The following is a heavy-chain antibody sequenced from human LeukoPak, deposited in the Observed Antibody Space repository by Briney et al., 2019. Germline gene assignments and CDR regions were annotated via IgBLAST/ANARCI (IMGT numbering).Heavy chain of an antibody. CDR3: ARDLPYYDSSGYSPLWYFDY. D-gene: IGHD3-22*01. CDR2: IKQDGSEK. J-gene: IGHJ4*02. Sequence: GGSLRLSCLASGFTFSSYWMSWVRQAPGKGLEWVANIKQDGSEKYYVDSVKGRFTISRDNAKNSLYLQMNSLRAEDTAVYYCARDLPYYDSSGYSPLWYFDYWGQGTLVTVSP. CDR1: GFTFSSYW. V-gene: IGHV3-7*03.